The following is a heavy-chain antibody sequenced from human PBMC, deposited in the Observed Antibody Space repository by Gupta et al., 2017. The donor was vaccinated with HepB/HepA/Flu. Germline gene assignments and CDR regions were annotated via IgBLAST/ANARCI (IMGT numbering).Heavy chain of an antibody. CDR2: MNQHGSVI. V-gene: IGHV3-74*01. CDR1: GFTVGSYW. D-gene: IGHD2/OR15-2a*01. CDR3: SRDTFGPYDY. J-gene: IGHJ4*02. Sequence: EVQLAESGGGLVQPGGPLRLSCAAAGFTVGSYWMHWVRQAPGKGLVWVSRMNQHGSVINYADSVKGRFTISRDNTKNALYLQMNSLRAEDTAIYFCSRDTFGPYDYWGQGTLVTVSS.